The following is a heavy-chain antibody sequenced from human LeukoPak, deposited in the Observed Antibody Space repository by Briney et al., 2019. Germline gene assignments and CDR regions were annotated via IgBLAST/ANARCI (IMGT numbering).Heavy chain of an antibody. CDR3: AVPTLQDAFDI. CDR2: MNPNSGNT. J-gene: IGHJ3*02. CDR1: GYTFTGYD. V-gene: IGHV1-8*01. Sequence: ASVKVSCKASGYTFTGYDINWVRQATGQGLEWMGWMNPNSGNTGYAQKFQGRVTMTRNTSISTAHMELSSLRSEDTAVYYCAVPTLQDAFDIWGQGTMVTVSS. D-gene: IGHD2-15*01.